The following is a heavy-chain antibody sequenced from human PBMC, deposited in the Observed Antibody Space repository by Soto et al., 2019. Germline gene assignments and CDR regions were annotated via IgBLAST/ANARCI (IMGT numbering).Heavy chain of an antibody. V-gene: IGHV5-51*01. CDR1: TYTFTNSW. J-gene: IGHJ3*02. D-gene: IGHD3-9*01. CDR2: IYPGDSET. CDR3: ARQAGNILTAFDI. Sequence: PGESLKISCRGSTYTFTNSWIGWVRQVPGKGLEWMGIIYPGDSETRYSPSFQGQVTISADKSINTAYLQWSSLKASDTAMYYCARQAGNILTAFDIWGQGTMVTVSS.